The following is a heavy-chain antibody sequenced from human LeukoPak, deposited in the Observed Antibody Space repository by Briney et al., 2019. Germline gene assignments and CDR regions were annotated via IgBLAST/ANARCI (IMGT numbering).Heavy chain of an antibody. CDR3: ARIGYSYDHYYYYYMDV. CDR2: INPNSGGT. V-gene: IGHV1-2*06. Sequence: ASVKVSCKASGYTFTGYYMHWVRQAPGQGLEWMGRINPNSGGTNYAQKFQGRVTMTRDTSISTAYMELSRLRSDDTPVYYCARIGYSYDHYYYYYMDVWGKGTTVTLSS. J-gene: IGHJ6*03. D-gene: IGHD5-18*01. CDR1: GYTFTGYY.